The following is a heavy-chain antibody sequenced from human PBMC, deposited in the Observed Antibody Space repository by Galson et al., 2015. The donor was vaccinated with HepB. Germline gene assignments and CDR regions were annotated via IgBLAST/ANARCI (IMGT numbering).Heavy chain of an antibody. CDR2: ISGSESKA. Sequence: SLRLSCAASGFPFRRYGLSWVRQAPGQGLEWVAGISGSESKAYYADSVNGRFTITRDTSKNSLYLQLSRLRADDTAVYYCAKGHYDTYYYYSTMDVWGQGTTVSVS. V-gene: IGHV3-23*01. D-gene: IGHD3-22*01. CDR3: AKGHYDTYYYYSTMDV. J-gene: IGHJ6*02. CDR1: GFPFRRYG.